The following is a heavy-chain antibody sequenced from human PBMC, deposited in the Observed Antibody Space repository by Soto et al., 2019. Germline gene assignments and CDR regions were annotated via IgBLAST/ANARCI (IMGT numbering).Heavy chain of an antibody. CDR1: GDSVSSNSAA. CDR2: TYYRSKWYN. CDR3: ARAPGFDPQRAHDAFDI. Sequence: SQTLSLTCAISGDSVSSNSAAWNWIRQSPSRGLEWLGRTYYRSKWYNDYAVSVKSRITINPDTSKNQFSLHLNSVTPEDTAVYYCARAPGFDPQRAHDAFDIWGQGTMVTVS. J-gene: IGHJ3*02. V-gene: IGHV6-1*01. D-gene: IGHD1-1*01.